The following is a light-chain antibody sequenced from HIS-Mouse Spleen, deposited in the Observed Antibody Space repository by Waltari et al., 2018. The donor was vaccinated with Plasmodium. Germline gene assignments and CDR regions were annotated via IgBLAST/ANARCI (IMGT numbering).Light chain of an antibody. CDR3: QQYYSTPPYT. CDR1: QSVLYSSNNKNY. J-gene: IGKJ2*01. Sequence: DIVMTQSPDSLAVSLGARATINCKSSQSVLYSSNNKNYLAWYQQKPGQPPKLLIYWASTRESGVPDRFSGSGSGTDFTLTISSLQAEDVAVYYCQQYYSTPPYTFGQGTKLKIK. V-gene: IGKV4-1*01. CDR2: WAS.